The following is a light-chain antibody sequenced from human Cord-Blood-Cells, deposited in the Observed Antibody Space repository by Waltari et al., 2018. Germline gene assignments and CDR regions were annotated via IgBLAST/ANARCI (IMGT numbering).Light chain of an antibody. CDR1: TSHIGSNH. Sequence: QSVLTQPPSASGTPGQRVTFSCSGSTSHIGSNHVSCYQQLPGTAPQLLIYRNNQRPSGVPDRFSGSKSGTSASLAISGLRSEDEADYYCAAWDDSLSGVVFGGGTKLTVL. V-gene: IGLV1-47*01. J-gene: IGLJ2*01. CDR3: AAWDDSLSGVV. CDR2: RNN.